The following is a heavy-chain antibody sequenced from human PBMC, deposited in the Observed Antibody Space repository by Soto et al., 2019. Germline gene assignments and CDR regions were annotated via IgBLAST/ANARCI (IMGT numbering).Heavy chain of an antibody. J-gene: IGHJ6*02. CDR3: ARGYGSYYYGLDV. Sequence: VQLVESGGGVVQPGRSLRLSCAASGFTFTNYAMHWVRQAPGKGLEWVAVISYDGSNKYYTDSVKGQFTISRDNSKNTLYLQMNSLRGEDTAVYYCARGYGSYYYGLDVWGQGTTVTVSS. CDR2: ISYDGSNK. V-gene: IGHV3-30-3*01. D-gene: IGHD3-10*01. CDR1: GFTFTNYA.